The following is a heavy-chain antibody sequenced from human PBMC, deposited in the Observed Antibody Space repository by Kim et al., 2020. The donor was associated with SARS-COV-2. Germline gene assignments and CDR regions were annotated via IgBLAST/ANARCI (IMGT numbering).Heavy chain of an antibody. Sequence: GESLKISCKGSGYSFTSYWIGWVRQMPGKGLEWMGIIYPGDSDTRYSPSFQGQVTISADKSISTAYLQWSSLKASDTAMYYCARHYRDYGGNSEAGYYYGMDVWGQGTTVTVSS. V-gene: IGHV5-51*01. CDR2: IYPGDSDT. J-gene: IGHJ6*02. CDR1: GYSFTSYW. CDR3: ARHYRDYGGNSEAGYYYGMDV. D-gene: IGHD4-17*01.